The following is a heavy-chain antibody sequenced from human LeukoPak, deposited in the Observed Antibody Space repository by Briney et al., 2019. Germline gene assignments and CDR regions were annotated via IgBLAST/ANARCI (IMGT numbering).Heavy chain of an antibody. Sequence: SETLSLTCTVSGGSISSGGYYWSWIRQPPGKGLEWIGYIYHSGSTYYNPSLKSRVTISVDRSKNQFSLKLSSVTAADTAVYYCARGVGYNSFSVGYWGQGTLVTVSS. D-gene: IGHD5-24*01. CDR2: IYHSGST. CDR3: ARGVGYNSFSVGY. CDR1: GGSISSGGYY. J-gene: IGHJ4*02. V-gene: IGHV4-30-2*01.